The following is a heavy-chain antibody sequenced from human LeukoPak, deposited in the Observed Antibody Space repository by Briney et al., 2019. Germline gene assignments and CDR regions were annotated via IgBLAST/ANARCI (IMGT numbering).Heavy chain of an antibody. CDR2: ISSSGNSI. CDR1: GFTFSGYE. V-gene: IGHV3-48*03. CDR3: ARGRFGSC. Sequence: GGSLRLSCTASGFTFSGYEMDWVRQAPGKGLEWVSYISSSGNSIYYADSVKGRFTISRDNAKNSLYLQMNSLRAEDMAVYYCARGRFGSCWGQGTLVTVSS. J-gene: IGHJ1*01. D-gene: IGHD6-13*01.